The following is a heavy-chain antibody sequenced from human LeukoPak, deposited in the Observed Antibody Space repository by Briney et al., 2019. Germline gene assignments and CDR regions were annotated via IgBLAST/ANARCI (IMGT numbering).Heavy chain of an antibody. V-gene: IGHV1-2*02. J-gene: IGHJ4*02. D-gene: IGHD4-11*01. CDR2: INPNSGGT. CDR1: GYTFTGYY. Sequence: GASVKVSCKASGYTFTGYYMHWVRQAPGQGLEWMGWINPNSGGTNYAQKFQGRVTMTRDTSISTAYMELSRLRSDDTAVYYCARDDLGYSNYVGDQGNSVSWGQGTLVTVSS. CDR3: ARDDLGYSNYVGDQGNSVS.